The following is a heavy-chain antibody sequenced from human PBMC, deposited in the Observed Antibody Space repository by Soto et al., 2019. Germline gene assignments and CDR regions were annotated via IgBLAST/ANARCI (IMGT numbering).Heavy chain of an antibody. CDR2: ISGSGGST. J-gene: IGHJ6*02. V-gene: IGHV3-23*01. CDR1: GFTFSSYA. Sequence: SLRLSCAASGFTFSSYAMSWVRQAPGKGLEWASAISGSGGSTYYADSVKGRFTISRDNSKNTLYLQMNSLRAEDTAVYYCAKFSRDIVATVVWGQGTTVTVSS. CDR3: AKFSRDIVATVV. D-gene: IGHD5-12*01.